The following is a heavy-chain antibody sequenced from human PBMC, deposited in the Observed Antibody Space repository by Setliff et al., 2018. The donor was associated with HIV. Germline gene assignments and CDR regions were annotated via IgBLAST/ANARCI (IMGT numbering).Heavy chain of an antibody. CDR1: GYIFINYG. CDR2: ISVYNGNT. Sequence: ASVKVSCKTSGYIFINYGIHWVRQAPGQGLEWVGWISVYNGNTNYAEKFQGRVTMTTDTSTSTAYMDLRSLRADDTALYYCARVPRTGPLDYWGQGTLVTVSS. J-gene: IGHJ4*02. CDR3: ARVPRTGPLDY. V-gene: IGHV1-18*01.